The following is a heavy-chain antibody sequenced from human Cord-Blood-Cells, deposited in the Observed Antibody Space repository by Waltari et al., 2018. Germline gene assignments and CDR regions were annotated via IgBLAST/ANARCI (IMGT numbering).Heavy chain of an antibody. J-gene: IGHJ4*02. CDR1: GFTFSSSG. CDR2: ISYDGSNK. CDR3: AKDRFDY. Sequence: QVQLVESGGGVVQPGRSLRSSCAAAGFTFSSSGMHWVRQAPGKGLEWVAVISYDGSNKYYADSVKGRFTISRDNSKNTLYLQMISLRAEDTAVYYCAKDRFDYWGQGTLVTVSS. V-gene: IGHV3-30*18.